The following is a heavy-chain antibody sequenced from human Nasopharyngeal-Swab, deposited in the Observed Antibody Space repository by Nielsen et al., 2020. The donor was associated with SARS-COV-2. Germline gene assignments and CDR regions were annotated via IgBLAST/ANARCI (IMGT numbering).Heavy chain of an antibody. CDR2: ISGSGSCT. V-gene: IGHV3-23*01. CDR1: GFTFSSYA. CDR3: AIRGRSMGVTAFDI. D-gene: IGHD2/OR15-2a*01. Sequence: GESLKISCAASGFTFSSYAMSWVRQAPGKGLEWVSAISGSGSCTYYADSVKGRFTISRDNSKNTLYLQMNSLRAEDTAVYYCAIRGRSMGVTAFDIWGQGTMVTVSS. J-gene: IGHJ3*02.